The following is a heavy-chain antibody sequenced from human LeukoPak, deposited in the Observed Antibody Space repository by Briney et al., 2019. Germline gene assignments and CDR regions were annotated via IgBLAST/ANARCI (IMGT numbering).Heavy chain of an antibody. CDR1: GGSISSSSYY. D-gene: IGHD3-10*01. CDR2: IYYSGST. Sequence: SETLSLTCTVSGGSISSSSYYWGWIRQPPGGRLGWIGSIYYSGSTYYNPSLKSRVTISVDTSKNQFSLKLSSVTAADTAVYYCARHAITMVQGEIDYWGQGTLVTVSS. V-gene: IGHV4-39*01. J-gene: IGHJ4*02. CDR3: ARHAITMVQGEIDY.